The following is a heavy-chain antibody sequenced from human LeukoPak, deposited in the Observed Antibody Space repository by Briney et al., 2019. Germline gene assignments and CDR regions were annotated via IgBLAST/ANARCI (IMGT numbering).Heavy chain of an antibody. CDR1: GGSISSYY. Sequence: SETLSLTCTASGGSISSYYWSWIRQPPGKGLEWIGSIYYSGSTYYNPSLKSRVTISVDTSKNQFSLNLTSVTAADTAVYYCASDTSGYYQFDYWGQGTLVTVSS. D-gene: IGHD3-22*01. J-gene: IGHJ4*02. CDR2: IYYSGST. CDR3: ASDTSGYYQFDY. V-gene: IGHV4-59*12.